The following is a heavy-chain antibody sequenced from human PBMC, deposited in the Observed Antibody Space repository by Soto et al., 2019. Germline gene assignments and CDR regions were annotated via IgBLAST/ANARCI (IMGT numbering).Heavy chain of an antibody. Sequence: GGSLRLSCAASGFTFSSYSMNWVRQAPGKGLEWVSSISSSSSYIYYADSVKGRFTISRDNAKNSLYLQMNSLRAEDTAVYYCARGDGSGMGGYYFDYWGQGTLVTVSS. CDR3: ARGDGSGMGGYYFDY. CDR2: ISSSSSYI. J-gene: IGHJ4*02. D-gene: IGHD3-10*01. V-gene: IGHV3-21*01. CDR1: GFTFSSYS.